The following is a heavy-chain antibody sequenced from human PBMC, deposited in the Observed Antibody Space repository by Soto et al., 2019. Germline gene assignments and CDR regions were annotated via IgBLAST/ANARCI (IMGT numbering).Heavy chain of an antibody. CDR2: ISYTGNT. CDR1: GVSISSVSLSSNY. CDR3: ARIPYSSAPFDY. V-gene: IGHV4-61*01. D-gene: IGHD6-19*01. Sequence: SETLSLTCTVSGVSISSVSLSSNYWGWIRQPPGKGLECIGSISYTGNTNYNPSLKSRVTISVDTSKNQFSLKLSSVTAADTAVYYCARIPYSSAPFDYWGQGTLVTVSS. J-gene: IGHJ4*02.